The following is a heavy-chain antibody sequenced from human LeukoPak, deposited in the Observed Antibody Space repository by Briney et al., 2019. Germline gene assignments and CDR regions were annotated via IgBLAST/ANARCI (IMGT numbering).Heavy chain of an antibody. J-gene: IGHJ3*02. Sequence: GRSLRLSCAASGFTFSTYTMHWVRQAPGKGLEWVALLSPAGSNKYYADSVKGRFTISRDNSKNTLHLEMDSLRAEDTAVFYCATEKGGGAFDIWGQGTMVTVSS. V-gene: IGHV3-30*01. CDR3: ATEKGGGAFDI. CDR2: LSPAGSNK. D-gene: IGHD1-26*01. CDR1: GFTFSTYT.